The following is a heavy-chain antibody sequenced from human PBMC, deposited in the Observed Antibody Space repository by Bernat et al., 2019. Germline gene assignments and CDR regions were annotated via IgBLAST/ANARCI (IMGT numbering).Heavy chain of an antibody. D-gene: IGHD1-26*01. V-gene: IGHV4-39*01. CDR2: IYYSGST. J-gene: IGHJ4*02. Sequence: QLQLQESGPGLVRPSETLSLTCTVSGGSISSRSYYWGWIRQPPGKGLEWIGTIYYSGSTYYNPSLKSRVTISVDTSKNQFSLKLSSVTAADTAVYSCAGEVGANYFDYWGQGTLVTVSS. CDR3: AGEVGANYFDY. CDR1: GGSISSRSYY.